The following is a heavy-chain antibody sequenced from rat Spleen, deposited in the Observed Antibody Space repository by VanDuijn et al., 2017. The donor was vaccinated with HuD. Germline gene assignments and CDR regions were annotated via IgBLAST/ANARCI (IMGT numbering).Heavy chain of an antibody. V-gene: IGHV5-25*01. CDR1: GFTFSNYD. CDR2: ISPSGGST. J-gene: IGHJ2*01. D-gene: IGHD1-6*01. Sequence: EVQLVESGGGLVQPGRSLKLSCAASGFTFSNYDMAWVRQAPTKGLEWVASISPSGGSTYYRDSVKGRFTVSRDNAKSTLYLQMDSLRSEDKATYYCARGILYGYTTDYYYGIEGTGGYFDYWGQGVMVTVSS. CDR3: ARGILYGYTTDYYYGIEGTGGYFDY.